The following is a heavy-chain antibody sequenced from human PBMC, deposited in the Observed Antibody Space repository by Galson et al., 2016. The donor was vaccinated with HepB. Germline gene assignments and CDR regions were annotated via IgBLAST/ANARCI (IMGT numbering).Heavy chain of an antibody. D-gene: IGHD5-24*01. CDR2: IIPMFGTT. CDR1: GDTLGTYA. CDR3: ARGRLLSTMATPGVPYYHYGMDV. Sequence: SVKVSCKASGDTLGTYAISWVRQAPGQGLQWMGGIIPMFGTTNYEQNYQDRVTITADESTNTAYMELRSLRYDDTAMYYCARGRLLSTMATPGVPYYHYGMDVWGQGTTVTVSS. J-gene: IGHJ6*02. V-gene: IGHV1-69*13.